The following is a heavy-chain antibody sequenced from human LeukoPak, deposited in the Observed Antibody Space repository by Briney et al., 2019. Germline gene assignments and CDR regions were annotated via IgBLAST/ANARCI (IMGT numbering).Heavy chain of an antibody. Sequence: SETLSLTCAVYGRSFSGYYWSWIRQPPGKGLEWIGEINHSGSTNYNPSLKSRVTISVDTSKNQFSLKLSSVTAADTAVYYCARSSSGWHFDYWGQGTLVTVSS. CDR1: GRSFSGYY. CDR3: ARSSSGWHFDY. CDR2: INHSGST. J-gene: IGHJ4*02. D-gene: IGHD6-19*01. V-gene: IGHV4-34*01.